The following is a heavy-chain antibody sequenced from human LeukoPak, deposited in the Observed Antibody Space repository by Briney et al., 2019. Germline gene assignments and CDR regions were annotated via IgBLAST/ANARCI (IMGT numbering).Heavy chain of an antibody. CDR3: AKDGGLWVSAHWGDS. J-gene: IGHJ4*02. CDR1: GFTLYSYA. D-gene: IGHD7-27*01. Sequence: GSLRLSCSAPGFTLYSYAMSLVRPAPGKGLEWGSAFNCSGGSTYYADSVKGRFTVSRDNSKNTLFLQMNSLRAEDTAVYYCAKDGGLWVSAHWGDSWGRGTLVTVSS. CDR2: FNCSGGST. V-gene: IGHV3-23*01.